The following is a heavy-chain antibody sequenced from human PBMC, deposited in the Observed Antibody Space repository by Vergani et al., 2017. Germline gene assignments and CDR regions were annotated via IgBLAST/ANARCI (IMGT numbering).Heavy chain of an antibody. CDR2: ISGSGGST. J-gene: IGHJ4*02. V-gene: IGHV3-23*01. CDR3: AKVAYYDFWSGYSL. CDR1: GFTFSSYA. Sequence: EVQLLESGGGLVQPGGSLRLSCAASGFTFSSYAMSWVRQAPGKGLEWVSGISGSGGSTYYADSVKGRFTFSRDNSKNTLYLQMNSLRAEDTAVYYCAKVAYYDFWSGYSLWGQGTLVTVSS. D-gene: IGHD3-3*01.